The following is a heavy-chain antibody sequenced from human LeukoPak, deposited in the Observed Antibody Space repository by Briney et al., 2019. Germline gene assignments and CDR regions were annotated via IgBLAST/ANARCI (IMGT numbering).Heavy chain of an antibody. CDR1: GFTFSSYS. J-gene: IGHJ3*02. Sequence: PGGSLRLSCAASGFTFSSYSMNWVRQAPGKGLEWVSTISSSSSYIYYADSVKGRFTISRDNAKNSLYLQMNSLRAEDTAVYYCATLPWGDAFDIWGQGTMVTVSS. CDR3: ATLPWGDAFDI. V-gene: IGHV3-21*01. D-gene: IGHD1-26*01. CDR2: ISSSSSYI.